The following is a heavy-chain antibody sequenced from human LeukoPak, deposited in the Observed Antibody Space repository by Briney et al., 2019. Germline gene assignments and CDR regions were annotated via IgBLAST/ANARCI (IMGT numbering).Heavy chain of an antibody. V-gene: IGHV4-34*01. CDR1: GGSFSGYY. Sequence: SETLSLTCAVYGGSFSGYYWSWIRQPPGKGLEWIGEINHSGSTNYNPSLKSRVTISVDTSKSQFSLKLSSVTAADTAVYYCARGGGYDFWGGYGYYGMDVWGQGTTVTVSS. CDR3: ARGGGYDFWGGYGYYGMDV. J-gene: IGHJ6*02. D-gene: IGHD3-3*01. CDR2: INHSGST.